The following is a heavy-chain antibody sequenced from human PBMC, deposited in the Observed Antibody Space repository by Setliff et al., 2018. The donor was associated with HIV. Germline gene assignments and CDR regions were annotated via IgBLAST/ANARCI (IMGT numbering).Heavy chain of an antibody. CDR3: ARGKGVGGVIITGGLDV. J-gene: IGHJ6*02. D-gene: IGHD3-10*01. CDR2: MNPNSGVS. CDR1: GHTFTNYD. Sequence: GASVKVSCKPPGHTFTNYDIHWMRRAPGQGLEWMGWMNPNSGVSGYALKFHDRVTMTRDTSITTLYMELSSLTSEDTAVYYGARGKGVGGVIITGGLDVWGQGTTVTVSS. V-gene: IGHV1-8*01.